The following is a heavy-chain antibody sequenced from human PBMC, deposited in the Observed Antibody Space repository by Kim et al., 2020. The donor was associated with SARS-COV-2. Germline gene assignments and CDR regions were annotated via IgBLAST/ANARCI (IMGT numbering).Heavy chain of an antibody. Sequence: ASVKVSCKASGYTFTSYYMHWVRQAPGQGLEWMGIINPSGGSTSYAQKFQGRVTMTRDTSTSTVYMELSSLRSEDTAVYYCARGLVVPAATWFERYYYGMDVWGQGTTVTVSS. V-gene: IGHV1-46*01. CDR2: INPSGGST. D-gene: IGHD2-2*01. J-gene: IGHJ6*01. CDR1: GYTFTSYY. CDR3: ARGLVVPAATWFERYYYGMDV.